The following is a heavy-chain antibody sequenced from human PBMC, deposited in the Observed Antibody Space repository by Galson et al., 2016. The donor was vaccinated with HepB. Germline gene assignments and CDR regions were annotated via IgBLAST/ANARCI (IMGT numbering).Heavy chain of an antibody. Sequence: SLRLSCAASGFTFGCCEMDWVRQAPGKGLEWVSYIDSSGRDTHHADSVKGRFTTSRDNPRGSLYLQMNSLRAEDTAVYYCARRYCDTTTCGMDVWGQGAAVTVSS. V-gene: IGHV3-48*03. CDR3: ARRYCDTTTCGMDV. D-gene: IGHD1-1*01. J-gene: IGHJ6*02. CDR1: GFTFGCCE. CDR2: IDSSGRDT.